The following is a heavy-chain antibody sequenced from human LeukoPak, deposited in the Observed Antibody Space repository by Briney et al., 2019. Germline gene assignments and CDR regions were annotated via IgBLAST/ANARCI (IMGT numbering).Heavy chain of an antibody. Sequence: ASVKVSCKASGYTFTSYDINWVRQATGQGLEWMGWMNPNSGNTGYAQKFQGRVTITRNTSISTAYMELSSLRSEDTAVYYCARDGVGQNWFDPWGQGTLVTVSS. CDR1: GYTFTSYD. J-gene: IGHJ5*02. V-gene: IGHV1-8*03. CDR3: ARDGVGQNWFDP. CDR2: MNPNSGNT. D-gene: IGHD1-26*01.